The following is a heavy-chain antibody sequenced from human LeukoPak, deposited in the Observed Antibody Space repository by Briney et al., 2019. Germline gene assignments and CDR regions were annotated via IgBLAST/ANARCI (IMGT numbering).Heavy chain of an antibody. J-gene: IGHJ4*02. CDR3: ARGRLWQLAVFKFEY. D-gene: IGHD6-6*01. Sequence: SETLSLXCTVSGGSISSYYWSWIRQPPGKELEWIGEINHSGSTNYNPSLKSRVTISVDTSKNQFSLKLSSVTAADTAVYYCARGRLWQLAVFKFEYWGQGTLVTVSS. V-gene: IGHV4-34*01. CDR1: GGSISSYY. CDR2: INHSGST.